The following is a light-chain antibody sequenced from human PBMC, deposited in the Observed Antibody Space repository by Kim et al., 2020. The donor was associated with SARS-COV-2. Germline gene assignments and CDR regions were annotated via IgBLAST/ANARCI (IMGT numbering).Light chain of an antibody. Sequence: LSPEERAALSCRASQRVSTSVAWFQHKPGQAPRRLIHDTSYRATGIPARFRGSGSGTDFTLTMTGLQAGDFAVYYCQQREDWPLTFGGGTKVDIK. CDR2: DTS. V-gene: IGKV3-11*01. CDR3: QQREDWPLT. CDR1: QRVSTS. J-gene: IGKJ4*01.